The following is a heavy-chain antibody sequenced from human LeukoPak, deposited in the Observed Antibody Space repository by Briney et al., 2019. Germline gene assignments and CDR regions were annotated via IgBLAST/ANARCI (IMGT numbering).Heavy chain of an antibody. CDR1: GFDFNNYV. J-gene: IGHJ4*02. V-gene: IGHV3-30-3*01. D-gene: IGHD5-24*01. CDR2: VSYDGSNI. Sequence: GRSLRLSCAASGFDFNNYVMHWVRQAPGKGLEWVAVVSYDGSNIYYSDSVKGRFTISRDNSKNTLYVQMSSLRPEDTAVYYCAREMATTETLDYWGQGTLVTVSS. CDR3: AREMATTETLDY.